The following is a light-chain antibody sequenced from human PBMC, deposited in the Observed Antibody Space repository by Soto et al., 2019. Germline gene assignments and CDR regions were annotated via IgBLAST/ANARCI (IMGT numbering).Light chain of an antibody. CDR1: SSNIGSNY. J-gene: IGLJ7*01. CDR2: RNN. V-gene: IGLV1-47*01. Sequence: QSVLTQPPSASGTPGQRVTISCSGSSSNIGSNYEYWYQQLPGTAPKLLIYRNNQRPSGVPDRFSGSKSGTSASLAISGLRSEDEADYYCAAWDDSLSAVFGGGTQLTVL. CDR3: AAWDDSLSAV.